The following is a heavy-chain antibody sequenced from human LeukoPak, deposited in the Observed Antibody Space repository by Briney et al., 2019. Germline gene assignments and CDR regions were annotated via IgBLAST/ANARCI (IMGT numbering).Heavy chain of an antibody. CDR2: IRSKANSYAT. Sequence: PGGSLRLSCAASGFTFSSYSMNWVRQASGKGLEWVGRIRSKANSYATAYAASVKGRFTISRDDSKNTAYLQMNSLKTEDTAVYYCTRRGSGSGYWGQGTLVTVSS. CDR1: GFTFSSYS. J-gene: IGHJ4*02. V-gene: IGHV3-73*01. D-gene: IGHD6-19*01. CDR3: TRRGSGSGY.